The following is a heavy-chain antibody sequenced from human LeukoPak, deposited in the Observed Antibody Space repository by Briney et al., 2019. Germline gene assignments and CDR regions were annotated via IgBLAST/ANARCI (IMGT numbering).Heavy chain of an antibody. V-gene: IGHV3-30*04. CDR3: ARDPTVTTTLDY. CDR1: GFTFSSYA. CDR2: ISYDGSNK. J-gene: IGHJ4*02. D-gene: IGHD4-17*01. Sequence: PGRSLRLSCAASGFTFSSYAMHWVRQAPGKGPEWVAVISYDGSNKYYADSVKGRFTISRDNSKNTLYLQMNSLRAEDTAVYYCARDPTVTTTLDYWGQGTLVTVSS.